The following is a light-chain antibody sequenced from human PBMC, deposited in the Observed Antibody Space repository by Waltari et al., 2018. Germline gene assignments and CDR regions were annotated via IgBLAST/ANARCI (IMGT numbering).Light chain of an antibody. J-gene: IGKJ3*01. Sequence: DIQMTQSPSSLSASVGDRVPITCRASQGISNSLSWYQQKPGKAPKRLIDAASTLESGVPSRFSGSGSGTELTLTISSLQPEDFAAYYCLKYNSKPFTFGPGTKLDIK. CDR2: AAS. CDR3: LKYNSKPFT. V-gene: IGKV1-17*01. CDR1: QGISNS.